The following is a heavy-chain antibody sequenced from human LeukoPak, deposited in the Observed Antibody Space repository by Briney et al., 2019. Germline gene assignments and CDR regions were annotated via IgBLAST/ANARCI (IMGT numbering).Heavy chain of an antibody. CDR1: GFTFNSHW. CDR2: ISSSGSNI. V-gene: IGHV3-11*01. D-gene: IGHD1-26*01. CDR3: ARVWYSGSYPVDY. J-gene: IGHJ4*02. Sequence: PGGSLRLSCVASGFTFNSHWMSWVRQAPGKGLEWVAHISSSGSNIYYADSVKGRFTISRDNAKNSLYLQMNSLRAEDTAVYYCARVWYSGSYPVDYWGQGTLITVSS.